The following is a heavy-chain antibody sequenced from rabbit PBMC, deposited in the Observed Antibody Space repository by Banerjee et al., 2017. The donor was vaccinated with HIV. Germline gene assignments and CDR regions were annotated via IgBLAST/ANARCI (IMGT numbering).Heavy chain of an antibody. D-gene: IGHD6-1*01. Sequence: QEQLEESGGGLVQPEGSLTLTCTASGFSFSNKYVMCWVRQAPGKGLEWIACINTSSGNTVYATWAKGRFTISKTSWTTVTLQMPSLTAADTATYFCARDGTAYAGYGYAGFNLWGPGTLVTV. CDR2: INTSSGNT. CDR1: GFSFSNKYV. V-gene: IGHV1S45*01. CDR3: ARDGTAYAGYGYAGFNL. J-gene: IGHJ4*01.